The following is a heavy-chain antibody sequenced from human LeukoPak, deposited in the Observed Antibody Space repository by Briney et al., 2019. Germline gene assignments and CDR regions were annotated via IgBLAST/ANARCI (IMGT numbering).Heavy chain of an antibody. CDR1: GFTFSGYS. J-gene: IGHJ4*02. CDR3: ARDTDWSFDY. CDR2: INNDRSSI. Sequence: AGSLRLSCAASGFTFSGYSMTWVRQAPGKGPEWISYINNDRSSIADSVKGRFIISRDTAENSLFLQMNSLRVEDTALYYCARDTDWSFDYWGQGILVTVSS. V-gene: IGHV3-48*01. D-gene: IGHD2-21*01.